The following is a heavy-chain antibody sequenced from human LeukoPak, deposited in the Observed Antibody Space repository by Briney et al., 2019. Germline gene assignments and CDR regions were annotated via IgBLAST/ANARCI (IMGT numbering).Heavy chain of an antibody. Sequence: GGSLRLSCAASGFTFSSYWMHWVRQAPGKRLVWVSRINTDGSSTSYADSVKGRFTISRDNAKNTLYLQMNSLRAEDTAVYYCARGKIVVVPAAMEYMDVWGKGTTVTVSS. CDR3: ARGKIVVVPAAMEYMDV. V-gene: IGHV3-74*01. J-gene: IGHJ6*03. CDR1: GFTFSSYW. CDR2: INTDGSST. D-gene: IGHD2-2*01.